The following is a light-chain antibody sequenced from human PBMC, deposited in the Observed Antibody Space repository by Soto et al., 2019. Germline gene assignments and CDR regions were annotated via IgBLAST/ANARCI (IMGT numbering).Light chain of an antibody. J-gene: IGKJ5*01. CDR3: QQYNNWPLT. V-gene: IGKV3D-15*01. CDR1: HTISNN. CDR2: GVS. Sequence: EIVLAHSPCTLSLSPVGRATVSCSAVHTISNNYLAWYQQQPGQAPRLLIYGVSTRATGVPARFSGGGSGTEFTLTITSLQSEDFAVYWCQQYNNWPLTFGPGTRLEIK.